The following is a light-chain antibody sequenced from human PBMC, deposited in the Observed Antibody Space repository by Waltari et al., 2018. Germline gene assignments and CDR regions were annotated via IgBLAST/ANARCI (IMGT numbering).Light chain of an antibody. J-gene: IGLJ2*01. Sequence: QSVLTQPPSASGTPGQKVAIPCPGSNANIRINAVTWYQPSPGTPPKLLIYDNNKRPSGVPDRFSGSKSGTSASLATGLQSEDEADYYCAAWDDGLNGVLFAGGTRLTVL. CDR3: AAWDDGLNGVL. V-gene: IGLV1-44*01. CDR2: DNN. CDR1: NANIRINA.